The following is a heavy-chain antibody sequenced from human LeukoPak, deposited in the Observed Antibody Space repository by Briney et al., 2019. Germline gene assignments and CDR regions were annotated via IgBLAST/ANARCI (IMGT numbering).Heavy chain of an antibody. J-gene: IGHJ5*02. CDR2: IYYSGST. D-gene: IGHD2-15*01. Sequence: SETLSLTCTVCGGSISSSSYYWGWIRQPPGKGLEWIGSIYYSGSTYYNPSLKSRVTISVDTSKNQFSLKLSSVTAADTAVYYCARRYCSGGSCYSDNWFDPWGQGTLVTVSS. CDR3: ARRYCSGGSCYSDNWFDP. CDR1: GGSISSSSYY. V-gene: IGHV4-39*01.